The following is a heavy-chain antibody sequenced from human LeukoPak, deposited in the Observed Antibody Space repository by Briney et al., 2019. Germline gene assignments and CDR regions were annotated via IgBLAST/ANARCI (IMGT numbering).Heavy chain of an antibody. D-gene: IGHD3-22*01. J-gene: IGHJ4*02. V-gene: IGHV1-69*02. CDR1: GGTFSSYT. CDR3: ASFSWHYDSSGYSTPYFDY. CDR2: IIPILGIA. Sequence: GASVKVSCKASGGTFSSYTISWVRQAPGQGLEWMGRIIPILGIANYAQKFQGRVTITADKSTSTAYMELSSLRSEDTAVYYCASFSWHYDSSGYSTPYFDYWGQGTLVTVSS.